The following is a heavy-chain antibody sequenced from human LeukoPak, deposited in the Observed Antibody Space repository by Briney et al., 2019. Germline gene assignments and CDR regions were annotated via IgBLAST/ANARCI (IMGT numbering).Heavy chain of an antibody. CDR1: GFTFSSYA. J-gene: IGHJ6*03. V-gene: IGHV3-23*01. Sequence: PGGSLRLSCAASGFTFSSYAMSWVRQAPGKGLEWVSAISGSGGSTYYADSVKGRSTISRDTSKNTLYLQMNSRRAEDTAVYYCAKHLGAAAGPTDYYYYMDVWGKGTTVTVSS. CDR3: AKHLGAAAGPTDYYYYMDV. D-gene: IGHD6-13*01. CDR2: ISGSGGST.